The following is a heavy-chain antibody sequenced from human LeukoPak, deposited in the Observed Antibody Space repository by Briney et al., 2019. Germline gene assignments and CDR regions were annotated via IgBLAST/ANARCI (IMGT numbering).Heavy chain of an antibody. CDR1: GFTFTTYW. CDR2: IKQDGSEK. D-gene: IGHD6-19*01. CDR3: ARVAGGIPDY. V-gene: IGHV3-7*01. J-gene: IGHJ4*02. Sequence: GGSLRLSCAASGFTFTTYWMSWVRQAPGKGLEWVANIKQDGSEKYYVGSVAGRFTISRDNAKNSLFLQMNSLRVEDTAVFYCARVAGGIPDYWGEGTLVTVSS.